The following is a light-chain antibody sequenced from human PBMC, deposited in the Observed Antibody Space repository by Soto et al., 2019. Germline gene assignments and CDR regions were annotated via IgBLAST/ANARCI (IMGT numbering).Light chain of an antibody. CDR1: NIGSKS. V-gene: IGLV3-21*04. CDR3: QVWDSGSDHVV. J-gene: IGLJ2*01. CDR2: YDS. Sequence: SYELTQPPSVSVAPGKTARITCGGNNIGSKSVHWYQQKPGQAPVLVIYYDSERPSGIPERFSGSNSGNTATLTISRVEAGDEADYYCQVWDSGSDHVVFGGGTKVTVL.